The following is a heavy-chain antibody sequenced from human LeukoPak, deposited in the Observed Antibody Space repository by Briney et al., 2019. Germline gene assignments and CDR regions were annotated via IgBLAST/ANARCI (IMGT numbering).Heavy chain of an antibody. CDR1: GFTFTNYY. CDR2: INQVGTET. J-gene: IGHJ4*02. CDR3: AKDRYYDSSGYWYFDY. Sequence: GGSTRLSCAVSGFTFTNYYMSWVRQAPGKGLEWAANINQVGTETFYVDSVKGRFTISRDNAKNSLYLQMSSLRAEDTAVYYCAKDRYYDSSGYWYFDYWGQGTLVTVSS. D-gene: IGHD3-22*01. V-gene: IGHV3-7*03.